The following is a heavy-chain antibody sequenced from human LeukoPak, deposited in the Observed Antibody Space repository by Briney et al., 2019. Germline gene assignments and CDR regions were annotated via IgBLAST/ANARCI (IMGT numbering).Heavy chain of an antibody. D-gene: IGHD2-2*01. V-gene: IGHV1-69*13. Sequence: SVKVSCKASGGTFSSYAISWVRQAPGQGLEWMGGIIPIFGTANYAQKFQGRVTITADESTSTAYMELSSLRSEDTAVYYCARVPIPDCSSTSCWHYYYYYMDVWGKGTTVTVSS. CDR2: IIPIFGTA. CDR3: ARVPIPDCSSTSCWHYYYYYMDV. J-gene: IGHJ6*03. CDR1: GGTFSSYA.